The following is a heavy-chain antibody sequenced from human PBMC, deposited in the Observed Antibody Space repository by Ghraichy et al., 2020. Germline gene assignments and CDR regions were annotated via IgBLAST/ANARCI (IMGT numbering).Heavy chain of an antibody. CDR3: ARGNGYCSGGSCPGAFDI. V-gene: IGHV4-34*01. J-gene: IGHJ3*02. CDR2: INHSGST. Sequence: SETLSLTCAVYGGSFSGYYWSWIRQPPGKGLEWIGEINHSGSTNYNPSLKSRVTISVDTSKNQFSLKLSSVTAADTAVYYCARGNGYCSGGSCPGAFDIWGQGTMVTVSS. CDR1: GGSFSGYY. D-gene: IGHD2-15*01.